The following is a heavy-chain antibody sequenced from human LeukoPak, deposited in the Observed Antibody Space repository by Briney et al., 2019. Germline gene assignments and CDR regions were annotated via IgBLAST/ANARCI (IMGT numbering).Heavy chain of an antibody. CDR1: GGSISSYY. J-gene: IGHJ3*02. CDR3: ARDSTSGWYLDAFDI. D-gene: IGHD6-19*01. V-gene: IGHV4-59*01. Sequence: SETLSLTCSVSGGSISSYYWSWIRQPPGKGLEWIGYIYYSGSTNYSPSLKSRVTISLDTSKNQFSLKLSSVTAADTAVYYCARDSTSGWYLDAFDIWGQGTMVTVSS. CDR2: IYYSGST.